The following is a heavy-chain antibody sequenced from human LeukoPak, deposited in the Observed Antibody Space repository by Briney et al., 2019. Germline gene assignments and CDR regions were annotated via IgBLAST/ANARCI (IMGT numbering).Heavy chain of an antibody. J-gene: IGHJ3*02. CDR2: ISYDGSNK. D-gene: IGHD1-26*01. V-gene: IGHV3-30*18. CDR3: AKGGYYDLDAFDI. CDR1: GFSFRTYG. Sequence: GGSLRLSCAASGFSFRTYGMHWVRQAPGKGLEWVAVISYDGSNKYYADSVKGRFTISRDNSKNTLYLQMNSLRAEDTALYYCAKGGYYDLDAFDIWGQGTMVTVSS.